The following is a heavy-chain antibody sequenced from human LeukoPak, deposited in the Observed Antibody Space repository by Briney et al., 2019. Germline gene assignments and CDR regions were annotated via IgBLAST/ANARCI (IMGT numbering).Heavy chain of an antibody. Sequence: PSETLSLTCTVSGGSIGNYYWSWFRQSPGKGLEWIGFIYYSGSTDYNPSLKSRVTISVDRSKNQFSLKLSSVTAADTAVYYCARGGAYYYDSSGYYWDYWGQGTLVTVSS. V-gene: IGHV4-59*12. J-gene: IGHJ4*02. CDR3: ARGGAYYYDSSGYYWDY. CDR2: IYYSGST. D-gene: IGHD3-22*01. CDR1: GGSIGNYY.